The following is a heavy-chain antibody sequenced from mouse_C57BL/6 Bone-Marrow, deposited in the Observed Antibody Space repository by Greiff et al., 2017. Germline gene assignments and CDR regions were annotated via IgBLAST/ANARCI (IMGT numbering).Heavy chain of an antibody. J-gene: IGHJ3*01. V-gene: IGHV1-82*01. CDR3: ARSPLYGNYFAY. CDR2: IYPGDGDT. D-gene: IGHD2-1*01. CDR1: GYAFSSSW. Sequence: VQRVESGPELVKPGASVKISCKASGYAFSSSWMNWVKQRPGKGLEWIGRIYPGDGDTNYNGKFKGKATLTADKSSSTAYMQLSSLTSEDSAVYFCARSPLYGNYFAYWGQETLVTVSA.